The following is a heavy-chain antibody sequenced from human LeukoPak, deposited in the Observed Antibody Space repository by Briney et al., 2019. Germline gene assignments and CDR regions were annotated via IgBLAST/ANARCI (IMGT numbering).Heavy chain of an antibody. CDR3: ARDRGDHITMIVVVTDAFDI. J-gene: IGHJ3*02. V-gene: IGHV3-30-3*01. CDR1: GFTFSSYA. CDR2: ISYDGSNK. Sequence: GRSLRLSCAASGFTFSSYAMHWVRQAPGKGLEWVAVISYDGSNKYYADSVKGRFTISRDNSKNTLYPQMNSLRAEDTAVYYCARDRGDHITMIVVVTDAFDIWGQGTMVTVSS. D-gene: IGHD3-22*01.